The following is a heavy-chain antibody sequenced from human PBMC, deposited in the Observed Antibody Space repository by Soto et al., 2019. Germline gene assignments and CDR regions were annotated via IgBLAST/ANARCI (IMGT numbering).Heavy chain of an antibody. V-gene: IGHV3-21*01. Sequence: EVQLVESGGGLVKPGRSLRLSCAASGFTFSSYSMNWVRQAPGKGLEWVSSISSSSSYIYYADSVKGRFTISRDNAKNSLYLQMNSLRAEDTAVYYCARGPYVKYDYVWGSYRYPHYFDYWGQGTLVTVSS. CDR2: ISSSSSYI. J-gene: IGHJ4*02. CDR1: GFTFSSYS. CDR3: ARGPYVKYDYVWGSYRYPHYFDY. D-gene: IGHD3-16*02.